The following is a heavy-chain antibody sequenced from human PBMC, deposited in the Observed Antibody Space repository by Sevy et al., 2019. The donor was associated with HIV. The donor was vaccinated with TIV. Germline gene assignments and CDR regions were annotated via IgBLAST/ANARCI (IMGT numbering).Heavy chain of an antibody. V-gene: IGHV3-15*01. D-gene: IGHD1-26*01. CDR2: IKSKTDGATG. J-gene: IGHJ4*02. CDR3: TAGVGASDFDY. CDR1: GFSFSNAW. Sequence: GGSRRLSCAASGFSFSNAWMSWVRQAPGKGLEWVGRIKSKTDGATGDFAATVKGSLLITRDDSRNTVYLQMNSLKTEDTAGYYCTAGVGASDFDYWGQGTLVTVSS.